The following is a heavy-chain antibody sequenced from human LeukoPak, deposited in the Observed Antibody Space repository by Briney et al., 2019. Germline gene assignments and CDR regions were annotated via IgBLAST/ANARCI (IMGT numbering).Heavy chain of an antibody. CDR3: ARKVTYYYGSGSRRNYYYYMDV. D-gene: IGHD3-10*01. J-gene: IGHJ6*03. CDR1: GGSISSGGYY. Sequence: SQTLSLTCTVSGGSISSGGYYWSWIRQHPGKGLEWIGYIYYSGSTYYSPSLKSRVTISVDTSKNQFSLKLSFVTAADTAVYYCARKVTYYYGSGSRRNYYYYMDVWGEGTTVTVSS. V-gene: IGHV4-31*03. CDR2: IYYSGST.